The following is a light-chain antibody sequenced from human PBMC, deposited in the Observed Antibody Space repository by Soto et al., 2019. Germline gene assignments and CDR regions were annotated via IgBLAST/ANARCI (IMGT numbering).Light chain of an antibody. CDR2: AAS. J-gene: IGKJ1*01. V-gene: IGKV1-9*01. CDR1: RAISTN. CDR3: QHLNGYPRT. Sequence: DIQLTQSPSFLSASVGDRVTITCRASRAISTNLAWYQQEPGKAPKLVIYAASTLQSRVPSRFSGSGSGTEFTLTISSLQPEDFATYYCQHLNGYPRTFGQGTKVEIK.